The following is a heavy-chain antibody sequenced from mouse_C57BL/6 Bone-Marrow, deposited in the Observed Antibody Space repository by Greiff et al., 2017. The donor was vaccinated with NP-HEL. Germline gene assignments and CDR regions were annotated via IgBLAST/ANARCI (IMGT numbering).Heavy chain of an antibody. CDR3: TREASYYGSSYGY. CDR1: GYTFTSYW. V-gene: IGHV1-5*01. D-gene: IGHD1-1*01. CDR2: IYPGNSDT. Sequence: EVQLQQSGTVLARPGASVKMSCKTSGYTFTSYWMHWVKQRPGQGLEWIGAIYPGNSDTSYNQKFKGKAKLTAVTSASTAYMELSSLTNEDSAVYYCTREASYYGSSYGYWGQGTTLTVSS. J-gene: IGHJ2*01.